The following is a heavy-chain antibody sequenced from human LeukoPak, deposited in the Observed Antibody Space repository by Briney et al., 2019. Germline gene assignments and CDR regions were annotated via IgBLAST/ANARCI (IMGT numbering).Heavy chain of an antibody. J-gene: IGHJ6*02. CDR2: ISGSGGST. V-gene: IGHV3-23*01. CDR1: GFTFSSYA. CDR3: AKTTTVVNSRYYYYGMDV. D-gene: IGHD4-23*01. Sequence: PGGSLRLSCAASGFTFSSYAMSWVRQAPGKGLEWVSAISGSGGSTYYADSVKGRFTISRDNSKNTLYLQMNSLRAEDTAVYYCAKTTTVVNSRYYYYGMDVWGQGTTVTVSS.